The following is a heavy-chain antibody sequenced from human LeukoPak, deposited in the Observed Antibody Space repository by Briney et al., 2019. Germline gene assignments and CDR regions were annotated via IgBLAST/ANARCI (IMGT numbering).Heavy chain of an antibody. V-gene: IGHV3-23*01. J-gene: IGHJ4*02. CDR2: ISGSGGST. CDR3: AKAWSRMVETPYFDY. D-gene: IGHD4/OR15-4a*01. Sequence: PGGSLRLSCAASGFTFSSYAMSWVRQAAGKGVEGVSAISGSGGSTYSANSLKGRFNISRDHSQNMLYLQMNSMRAEDTAVYYCAKAWSRMVETPYFDYWGQGTLVTVSS. CDR1: GFTFSSYA.